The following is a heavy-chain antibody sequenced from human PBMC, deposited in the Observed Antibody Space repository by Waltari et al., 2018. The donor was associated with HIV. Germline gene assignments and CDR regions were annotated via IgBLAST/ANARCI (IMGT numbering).Heavy chain of an antibody. V-gene: IGHV4-34*01. J-gene: IGHJ4*02. CDR2: INHSGST. Sequence: QVQLQQWGAGLLKPSETLSLTCAVYGESFSGYYWSWIRQSPGKGLEWIGEINHSGSTNYNPSLKSRVTVSVDTSKNQFSLKLSSVTAADTAVYYCARGSDRDNSGWVDQCDYWGQGTLVTVSS. D-gene: IGHD6-19*01. CDR3: ARGSDRDNSGWVDQCDY. CDR1: GESFSGYY.